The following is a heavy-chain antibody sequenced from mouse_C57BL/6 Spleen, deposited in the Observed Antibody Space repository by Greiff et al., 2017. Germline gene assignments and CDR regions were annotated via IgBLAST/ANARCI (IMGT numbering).Heavy chain of an antibody. CDR2: IYPGDGDT. V-gene: IGHV1-82*01. CDR1: GYAFRSAW. CDR3: ARGRLGYAY. J-gene: IGHJ3*01. Sequence: QVQLQQSGPELVKPGASVKISCKASGYAFRSAWMNWVKQRPGKGLEWIGRIYPGDGDTNYNGKFKGKATLTADKSSSTAYMQLSSLTSEDSAVYFCARGRLGYAYWGQGTLVTVYA.